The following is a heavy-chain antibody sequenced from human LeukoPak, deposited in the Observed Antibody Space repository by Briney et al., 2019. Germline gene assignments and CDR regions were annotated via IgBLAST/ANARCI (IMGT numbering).Heavy chain of an antibody. D-gene: IGHD4-23*01. CDR2: IYPGDSDT. J-gene: IGHJ2*01. CDR1: GYSFTSYW. Sequence: GESLKISCKGSGYSFTSYWIGWVRQMPGKGLEWMAIIYPGDSDTRYSPSFQGQVTISADKSIDTAYLQWSSLKASDTAMYYCARRVVNNRNWYFDLWGRGTLVTVSS. V-gene: IGHV5-51*01. CDR3: ARRVVNNRNWYFDL.